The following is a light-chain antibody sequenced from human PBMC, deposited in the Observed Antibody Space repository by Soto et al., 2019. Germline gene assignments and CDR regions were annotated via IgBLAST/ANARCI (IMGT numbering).Light chain of an antibody. CDR1: TSDVGTYNA. Sequence: QSVLTQPASVSGSPGQSITISCTGTTSDVGTYNAVSWYQHHPGKAPTLLMYEITKRPSGVSIRFSGSKSGNTASLTVSGLQTEDEADYYCSSHAGNNNYVFGTGTKVTVL. CDR3: SSHAGNNNYV. V-gene: IGLV2-14*02. CDR2: EIT. J-gene: IGLJ1*01.